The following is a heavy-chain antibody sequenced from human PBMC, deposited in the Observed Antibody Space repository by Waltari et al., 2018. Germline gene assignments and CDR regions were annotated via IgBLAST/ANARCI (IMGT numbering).Heavy chain of an antibody. CDR2: IIPIFGTA. Sequence: QVQLVQSGAEVKKPGSSVKVSCKASGGTFSSYAIRWVRQVPGQGLGWMGGIIPIFGTANYAQKFQGRVTITADESTSTAYMELSSLRSEDTAVYYCARDPGYMVRGVMYYYYGMDVWGQGTTVTVSS. V-gene: IGHV1-69*12. J-gene: IGHJ6*02. CDR1: GGTFSSYA. CDR3: ARDPGYMVRGVMYYYYGMDV. D-gene: IGHD3-10*01.